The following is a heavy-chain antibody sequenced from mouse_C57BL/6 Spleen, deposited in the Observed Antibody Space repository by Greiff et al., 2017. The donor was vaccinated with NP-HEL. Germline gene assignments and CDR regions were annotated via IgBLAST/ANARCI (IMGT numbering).Heavy chain of an antibody. Sequence: EVNLVESGGGLVKPGGSLKLSCAASGFTFSDYGMHWVRQAPEKGLEWVAYISSGSSTIYYADTVKGRFTISRDNAKNTLFLQMTSLRSEDTAMYYCARAIYDGYYGYAMDYWGQGTSVTVSS. CDR3: ARAIYDGYYGYAMDY. CDR1: GFTFSDYG. J-gene: IGHJ4*01. V-gene: IGHV5-17*01. CDR2: ISSGSSTI. D-gene: IGHD2-3*01.